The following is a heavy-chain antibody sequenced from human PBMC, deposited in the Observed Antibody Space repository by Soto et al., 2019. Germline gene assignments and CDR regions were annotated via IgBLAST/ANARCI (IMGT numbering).Heavy chain of an antibody. Sequence: GGSLRLSCAASGFTFSSYGMHWVRQAPGKGLEWVAVIWYDGSNKYYADSVKGRFTISRDNSKNTLYLQMNSLRAEDTAVYYCARVREGATAIYYYGMDVWGQGTTVTVSS. CDR2: IWYDGSNK. D-gene: IGHD1-26*01. V-gene: IGHV3-33*01. J-gene: IGHJ6*02. CDR1: GFTFSSYG. CDR3: ARVREGATAIYYYGMDV.